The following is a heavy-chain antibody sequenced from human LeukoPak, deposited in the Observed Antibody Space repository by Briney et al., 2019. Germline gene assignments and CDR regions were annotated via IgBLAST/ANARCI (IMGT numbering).Heavy chain of an antibody. Sequence: PGGSLRLSCAASGFTFSSYAMSWVRQAPGKGLEWVSAISGSGSSTYYADSVKGRFTISRDNSKNTLYLQMNSLRAEDTAVYYCAKDSFGDNWNDVDHWGQGTLVTVSS. V-gene: IGHV3-23*01. CDR2: ISGSGSST. CDR3: AKDSFGDNWNDVDH. CDR1: GFTFSSYA. J-gene: IGHJ4*02. D-gene: IGHD1-20*01.